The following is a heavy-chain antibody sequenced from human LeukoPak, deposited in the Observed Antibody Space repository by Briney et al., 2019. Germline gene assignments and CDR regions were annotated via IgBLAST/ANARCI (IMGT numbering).Heavy chain of an antibody. V-gene: IGHV3-23*01. D-gene: IGHD6-19*01. CDR1: GFTFSSYA. CDR3: ARQVWSGWSREFDY. Sequence: GGSLRLSCAASGFTFSSYAMSWVRQAPGKGLEWVSAISGSGGSTYYADSVKGRFTVSRDNAKNSLYLQMNSLRAEDTAVYYCARQVWSGWSREFDYWGQGTLVTVSS. CDR2: ISGSGGST. J-gene: IGHJ4*02.